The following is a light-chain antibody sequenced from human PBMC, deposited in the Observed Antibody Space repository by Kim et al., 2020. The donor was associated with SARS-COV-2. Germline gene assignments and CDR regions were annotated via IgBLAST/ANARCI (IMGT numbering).Light chain of an antibody. V-gene: IGLV3-19*01. J-gene: IGLJ2*01. CDR1: SLRSFY. CDR3: NSRDSSDNHVV. CDR2: GKN. Sequence: AVGQTGRITCQGDSLRSFYASWYQQKPGQAPVLVIYGKNNRPSGIPDRFSGSSSGNTASLTITGAQAEDEADYYCNSRDSSDNHVVFGGGTQLTVL.